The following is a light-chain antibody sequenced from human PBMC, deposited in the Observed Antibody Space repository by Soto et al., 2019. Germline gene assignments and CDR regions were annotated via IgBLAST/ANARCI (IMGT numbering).Light chain of an antibody. Sequence: EIVMTQSPLTLPVTPGEPASISCRSSQSLLYNNTYNYLDWYVQKPGQSPQLLIYFGSNRAPGVPDTFSGSGSGTDFTLKINRVEAEDVGTYYCMQALQSITIGQGTRLESK. CDR1: QSLLYNNTYNY. J-gene: IGKJ5*01. CDR3: MQALQSIT. CDR2: FGS. V-gene: IGKV2-28*01.